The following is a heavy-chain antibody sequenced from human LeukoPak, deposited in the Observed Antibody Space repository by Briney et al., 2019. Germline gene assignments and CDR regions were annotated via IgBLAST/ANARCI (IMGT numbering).Heavy chain of an antibody. CDR2: INPYNGNT. Sequence: GASVKVSCKTSGYTFIDYGISWVRQAPGQGLEWMGWINPYNGNTNYAQKLQGRVTMTTDTSTNTAYMELRSLRSDDTAVYFCARGEGFLDYWGQGTLVTVSS. CDR1: GYTFIDYG. CDR3: ARGEGFLDY. J-gene: IGHJ4*02. V-gene: IGHV1-18*01.